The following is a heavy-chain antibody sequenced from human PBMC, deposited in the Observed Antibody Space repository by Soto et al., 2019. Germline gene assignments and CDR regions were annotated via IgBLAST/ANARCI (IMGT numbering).Heavy chain of an antibody. J-gene: IGHJ4*02. Sequence: QVQLVESGGGVVQPGRSLRLSCVASGFRFSDYAMHWVRQAPGKGLEWLAGISHDGSQKYYADSVKGRFTISRDNSISTLYLQMNSQRAEDTAVYYCATFGDYPRDFDFWGQGTQVTVSS. V-gene: IGHV3-30-3*01. CDR2: ISHDGSQK. CDR3: ATFGDYPRDFDF. D-gene: IGHD4-17*01. CDR1: GFRFSDYA.